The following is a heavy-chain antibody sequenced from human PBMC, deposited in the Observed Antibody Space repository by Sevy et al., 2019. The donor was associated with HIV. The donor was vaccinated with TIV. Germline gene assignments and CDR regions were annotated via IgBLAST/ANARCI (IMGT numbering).Heavy chain of an antibody. D-gene: IGHD6-19*01. CDR1: GFGFNGYG. CDR2: IWYDGSNR. J-gene: IGHJ4*02. V-gene: IGHV3-33*01. Sequence: GGSLRLSCTASGFGFNGYGMHWVGQAPGKGLEWVALIWYDGSNRSYLDSVKGRFTVSRDNSKNTLYLQMNSLRAEDTAVYYCAREGLAVAGIGYYFEYWGQGTLVTVSS. CDR3: AREGLAVAGIGYYFEY.